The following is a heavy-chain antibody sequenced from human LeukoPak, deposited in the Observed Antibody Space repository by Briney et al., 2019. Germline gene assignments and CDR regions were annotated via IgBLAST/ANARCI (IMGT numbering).Heavy chain of an antibody. CDR1: GFTFSSYE. CDR2: ISSGSTI. J-gene: IGHJ4*02. CDR3: ARESIAVAGAPFDY. Sequence: PGGSLRLSCAASGFTFSSYEMNWVRQAPGKGLEWVSYISSGSTIYDADSVKGRFTISRDNAKNSLYLQMNSLRAEDTAVYCGARESIAVAGAPFDYWGQGTLVTVSS. D-gene: IGHD6-19*01. V-gene: IGHV3-48*03.